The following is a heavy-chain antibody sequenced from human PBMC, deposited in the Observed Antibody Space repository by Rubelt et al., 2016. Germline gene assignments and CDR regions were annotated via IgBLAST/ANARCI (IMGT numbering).Heavy chain of an antibody. D-gene: IGHD2/OR15-2a*01. J-gene: IGHJ4*02. Sequence: QVQLQESGPGLVKPSETLSLSCTVSGGSISGYYWSWIRQPPGKGLEWIGYIYYSGSTNYNPSLKSRVTMSVDTSKNQFSLQVTSVTAADTSVYYCARASTVLLHFDYWGQGTLVTVSS. CDR2: IYYSGST. V-gene: IGHV4-59*12. CDR1: GGSISGYY. CDR3: ARASTVLLHFDY.